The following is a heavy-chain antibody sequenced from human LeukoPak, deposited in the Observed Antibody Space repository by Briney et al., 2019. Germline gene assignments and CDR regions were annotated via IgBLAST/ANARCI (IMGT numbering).Heavy chain of an antibody. CDR2: INPNSGGT. CDR3: ARSLDFGVVPGGWFDP. J-gene: IGHJ5*02. CDR1: GYTFTDYH. Sequence: ASVTVSCKASGYTFTDYHMHWVRQAPGQGLEWMGWINPNSGGTNYAQKLQGRVTITRDTSISTAYMELSRLRSDDTAVYYCARSLDFGVVPGGWFDPWGQGTLVTVSS. V-gene: IGHV1-2*02. D-gene: IGHD3-3*01.